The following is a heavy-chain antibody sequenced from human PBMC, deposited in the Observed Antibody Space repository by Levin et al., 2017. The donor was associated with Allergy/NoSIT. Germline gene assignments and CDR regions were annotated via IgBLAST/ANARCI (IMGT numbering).Heavy chain of an antibody. CDR1: GFPFSNAW. V-gene: IGHV3-15*01. D-gene: IGHD3-10*01. CDR3: TSGGYGSGSLRKQRSNYYYYYMDV. Sequence: LSLTCAASGFPFSNAWMSWVRQAPGKGLEWVGRIKSKTDGGTTDYAAPVKGRFTISRDDSKNTLYLQMNSLKTEDTAVYYCTSGGYGSGSLRKQRSNYYYYYMDVWGKGTTVTVSS. J-gene: IGHJ6*03. CDR2: IKSKTDGGTT.